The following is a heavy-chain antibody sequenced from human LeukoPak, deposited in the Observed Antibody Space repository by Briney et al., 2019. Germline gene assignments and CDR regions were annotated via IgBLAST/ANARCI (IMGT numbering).Heavy chain of an antibody. CDR3: ASEVQLERRGFDY. Sequence: GASVKVSCKASGYTLTSYDINWVRQATGQGLEWMGWMNPNSGNTGYAQKFQGRVTMTRNTSISTAYMELSSLRSEDTAVYYCASEVQLERRGFDYWGQGTLVTVSS. D-gene: IGHD1-1*01. J-gene: IGHJ4*02. CDR1: GYTLTSYD. V-gene: IGHV1-8*01. CDR2: MNPNSGNT.